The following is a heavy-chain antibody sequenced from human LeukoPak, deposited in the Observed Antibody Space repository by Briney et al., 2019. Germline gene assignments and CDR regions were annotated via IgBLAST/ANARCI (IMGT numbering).Heavy chain of an antibody. V-gene: IGHV2-5*02. CDR3: ARDLGYSGYGDDAFDI. CDR2: IYWDDDK. J-gene: IGHJ3*02. CDR1: GFSLSTSGVG. D-gene: IGHD5-12*01. Sequence: SGPTLVKPTQTLTLTCTFSGFSLSTSGVGVGWIRQPPGKALEWLALIYWDDDKRYSPSLKSRLTITKDTSKNQVVLTMTNMDPVDTATYYCARDLGYSGYGDDAFDIWGQGTMVTVSS.